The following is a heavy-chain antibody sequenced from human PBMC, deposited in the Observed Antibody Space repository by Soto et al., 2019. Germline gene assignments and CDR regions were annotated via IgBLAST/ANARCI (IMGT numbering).Heavy chain of an antibody. J-gene: IGHJ3*01. Sequence: QVQLVQSGAEVRKPGASVKVSCRPSGYTFTDYYIHWVRQAPGQGLEWMGSINPNNGGTNDAQRFPGWVTKTRDTSIGAAYQDLKRLTSAATAPYYCARDLVVIAATVAGLSFVVWVLRPVVTVSS. V-gene: IGHV1-2*04. CDR3: ARDLVVIAATVAGLSFVV. CDR2: INPNNGGT. D-gene: IGHD2-15*01. CDR1: GYTFTDYY.